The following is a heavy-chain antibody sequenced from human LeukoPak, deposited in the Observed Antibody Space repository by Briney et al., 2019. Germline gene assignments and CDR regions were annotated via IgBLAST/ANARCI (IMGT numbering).Heavy chain of an antibody. D-gene: IGHD6-19*01. V-gene: IGHV1-18*01. J-gene: IGHJ4*02. CDR3: ARDKGGYSSGWYAAY. CDR1: GYTFTSYG. Sequence: ASVKVSCKASGYTFTSYGISWVRQAPGQGLEWMGWISAYNGNTNYAQKLQGRVTMTTDTSTSAAYMELRSLRSDDTAVYYCARDKGGYSSGWYAAYWGQGTLVTVSS. CDR2: ISAYNGNT.